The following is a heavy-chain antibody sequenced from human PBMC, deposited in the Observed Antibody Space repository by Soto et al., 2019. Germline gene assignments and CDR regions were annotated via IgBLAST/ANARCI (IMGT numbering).Heavy chain of an antibody. D-gene: IGHD3-22*01. Sequence: EVQLLESGGGLVQPGGFLRLSCAASGLTFSNYAMSWVRQAPGKGLEWVSSIGGRGDNTYYADSVEGRFTISRDISKNALYLHMNSLRVHDTAIYYCSNYYDRSCYPYGFFQHWGQGTLVTVSS. CDR2: IGGRGDNT. J-gene: IGHJ1*01. V-gene: IGHV3-23*01. CDR3: SNYYDRSCYPYGFFQH. CDR1: GLTFSNYA.